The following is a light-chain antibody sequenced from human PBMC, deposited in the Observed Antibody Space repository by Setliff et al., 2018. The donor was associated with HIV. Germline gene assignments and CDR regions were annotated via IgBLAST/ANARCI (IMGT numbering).Light chain of an antibody. J-gene: IGLJ1*01. V-gene: IGLV2-23*01. Sequence: QSALAQPASVSGSPGQSITIPCTGTSSDVGRYNLVSWYQQHPGKAPKLMIYQASKRPSGVSNRFSGSKSGNTASLTISGLQSEDEADYYCCSNTGSNSYVFGTGTEVTVL. CDR3: CSNTGSNSYV. CDR1: SSDVGRYNL. CDR2: QAS.